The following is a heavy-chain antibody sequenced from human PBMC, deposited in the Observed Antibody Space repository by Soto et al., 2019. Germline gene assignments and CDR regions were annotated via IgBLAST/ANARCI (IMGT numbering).Heavy chain of an antibody. V-gene: IGHV5-10-1*01. CDR2: IDPSDSYT. J-gene: IGHJ6*02. CDR1: EDSFISYW. D-gene: IGHD5-18*01. CDR3: AREALRGYSYAPSGMDF. Sequence: VSLRICWRGAEDSFISYWISWMSQMPGKVLEWMGRIDPSDSYTNYSPSFQGHVTISADKSISTAYLQWSSLKASDTAMYYCAREALRGYSYAPSGMDFWGHGTTVPVS.